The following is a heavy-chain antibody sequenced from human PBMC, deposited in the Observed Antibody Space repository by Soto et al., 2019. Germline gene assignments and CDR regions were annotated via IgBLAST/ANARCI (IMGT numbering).Heavy chain of an antibody. V-gene: IGHV3-33*01. CDR2: IWYDGSNK. Sequence: QVQLVESGGGVVQPGRSLRLSCAASGFTFNNYAMHWVRQAPGKGLEWVAVIWYDGSNKYYADSVKGRFTISRDNSKNPLYLQMNSLRAEDTAVYYCARDEGKVHFDYWGQGTLVTVSS. D-gene: IGHD3-10*01. J-gene: IGHJ4*02. CDR3: ARDEGKVHFDY. CDR1: GFTFNNYA.